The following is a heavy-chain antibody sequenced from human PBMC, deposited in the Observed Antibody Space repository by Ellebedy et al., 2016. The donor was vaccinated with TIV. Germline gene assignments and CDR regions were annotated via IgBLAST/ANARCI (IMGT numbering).Heavy chain of an antibody. V-gene: IGHV3-23*01. CDR1: GFAFTTYA. CDR2: FSASGGSS. Sequence: PGGSLRLSCAASGFAFTTYAMSWVRQAPGKGLEWVSGFSASGGSSVYADSVKGRFTISGDNSKNTLYLQMNSLRAGDTAVYYCARATSGFDFWGQGALVTVSS. J-gene: IGHJ4*02. CDR3: ARATSGFDF. D-gene: IGHD3-10*01.